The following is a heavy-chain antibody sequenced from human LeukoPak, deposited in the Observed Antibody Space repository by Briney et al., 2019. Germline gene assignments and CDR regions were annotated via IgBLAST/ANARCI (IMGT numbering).Heavy chain of an antibody. J-gene: IGHJ3*01. CDR1: GFTFSSYW. CDR2: INIDGSST. V-gene: IGHV3-74*01. Sequence: GGSLRPTCAASGFTFSSYWLYWVRQAPGKGLVWVSYINIDGSSTNYADSVKGRFTISRDNAKNTLYLQMNSLRVEDTAMYYCARDDLGFDVWGQGTMVTVSS. CDR3: ARDDLGFDV.